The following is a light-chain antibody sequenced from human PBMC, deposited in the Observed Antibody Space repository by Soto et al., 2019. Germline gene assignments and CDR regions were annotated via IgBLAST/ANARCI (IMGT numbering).Light chain of an antibody. CDR2: EVS. V-gene: IGLV2-8*01. CDR1: TSDVGAYNY. Sequence: QSVLTQPPSASGSPGQSVTISCTGTTSDVGAYNYVSWYLQHPGKAPQLIIYEVSKRPSGVSDRFSGSKSGNTASLTISGLQTEDEADYYCCSYAGSRTYLFGTGTKVTVL. CDR3: CSYAGSRTYL. J-gene: IGLJ1*01.